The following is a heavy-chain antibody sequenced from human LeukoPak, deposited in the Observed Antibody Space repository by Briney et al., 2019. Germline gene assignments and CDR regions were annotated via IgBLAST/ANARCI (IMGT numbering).Heavy chain of an antibody. CDR3: ARVGASVAGPFDY. J-gene: IGHJ4*02. D-gene: IGHD6-19*01. CDR1: GVSVSNSY. Sequence: GGSLRLSCAASGVSVSNSYMSWVRQAPGKGLEWISVDYRGESTYYADSVKGRFTISRDNFKNTVYLQMNNMRAEDTAVYYCARVGASVAGPFDYWGQRTLVTVSS. V-gene: IGHV3-53*01. CDR2: DYRGEST.